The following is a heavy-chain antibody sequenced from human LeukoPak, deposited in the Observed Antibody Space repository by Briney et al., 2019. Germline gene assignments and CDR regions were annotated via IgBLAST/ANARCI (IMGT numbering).Heavy chain of an antibody. Sequence: PSETLSLTCGVSGGSISSSYWWSWVHQPPGKGLEWIGEVYHSGSTNYNPSLKSRVTISMDKSKNQFSLNLSSVTAADTAVYYCATVRSYRTAPGYYYYMDVWGKGTTVTVSS. D-gene: IGHD3-16*02. V-gene: IGHV4-4*02. CDR1: GGSISSSYW. CDR3: ATVRSYRTAPGYYYYMDV. J-gene: IGHJ6*03. CDR2: VYHSGST.